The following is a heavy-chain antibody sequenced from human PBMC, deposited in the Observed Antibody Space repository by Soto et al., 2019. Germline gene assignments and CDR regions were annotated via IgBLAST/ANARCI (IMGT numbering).Heavy chain of an antibody. Sequence: RRLSCAASGFTFSSNWMHWVRRVPGRGLVWVSRINTDGSRTSYEDSVEGRFTISRDNAKNMLYLQMNSLRAEDTAVYYCARDGEGFWGQGTLVTV. CDR3: ARDGEGF. CDR1: GFTFSSNW. CDR2: INTDGSRT. J-gene: IGHJ4*02. D-gene: IGHD2-21*01. V-gene: IGHV3-74*01.